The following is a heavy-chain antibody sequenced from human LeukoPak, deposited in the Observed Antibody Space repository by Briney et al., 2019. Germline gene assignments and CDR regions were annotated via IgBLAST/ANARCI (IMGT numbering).Heavy chain of an antibody. D-gene: IGHD1-26*01. CDR3: ARLVGATDY. J-gene: IGHJ4*02. CDR2: ISSSGSTI. V-gene: IGHV3-48*03. Sequence: PGGSLRLSCAASGFTFSSYEMNWVRQAPGKGLEWVSYISSSGSTIYYADSVKGRFTISRDNARNSLYLQMNSLRAEDTAVYYCARLVGATDYWGQGTLVTVSS. CDR1: GFTFSSYE.